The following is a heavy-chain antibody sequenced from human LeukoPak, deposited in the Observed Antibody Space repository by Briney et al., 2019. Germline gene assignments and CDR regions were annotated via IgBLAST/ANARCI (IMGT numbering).Heavy chain of an antibody. CDR3: ARGRYCSSTSCYPFDY. J-gene: IGHJ4*02. CDR1: GFTFSIYA. CDR2: ISSNGGST. Sequence: PGGSLRLSCAASGFTFSIYAMHWGRQAPGKGLEYVSAISSNGGSTYYANSVKGRFTISRDNSKNTLYLQMGSLRAEDMAVYYCARGRYCSSTSCYPFDYWGQGTLVTVSS. V-gene: IGHV3-64*01. D-gene: IGHD2-2*01.